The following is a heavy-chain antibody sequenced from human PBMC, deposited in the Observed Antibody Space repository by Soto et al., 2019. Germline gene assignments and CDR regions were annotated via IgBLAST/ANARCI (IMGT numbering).Heavy chain of an antibody. D-gene: IGHD3-3*01. CDR3: ARWWSGSRQGFDP. CDR2: IYYSGST. Sequence: QVQLQESGPGLVKPSQTLSLTCTVSGGSISSGDYYWSWIRQPPGKGLEWIGYIYYSGSTYYNPSLKSRVTLSVDTSKNQFSRKLSSVTAADTAVYYCARWWSGSRQGFDPWGQGTLVTVSS. V-gene: IGHV4-31*03. CDR1: GGSISSGDYY. J-gene: IGHJ5*02.